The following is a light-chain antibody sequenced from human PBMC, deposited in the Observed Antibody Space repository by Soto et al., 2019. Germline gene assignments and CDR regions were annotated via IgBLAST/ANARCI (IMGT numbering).Light chain of an antibody. J-gene: IGLJ1*01. CDR2: RDS. Sequence: YELTQPLSVLVALGQTARITCGGNNIGSKNVHWYQQKPGQAPVLVIYRDSNRPSGIPERFSGSNSGNTATLTISRAQAGDEADYYCQVWDSSTNVFGTGTKVTVL. CDR3: QVWDSSTNV. CDR1: NIGSKN. V-gene: IGLV3-9*01.